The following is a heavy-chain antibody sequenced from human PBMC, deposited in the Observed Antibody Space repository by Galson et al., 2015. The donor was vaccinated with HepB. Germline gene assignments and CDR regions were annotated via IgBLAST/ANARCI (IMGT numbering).Heavy chain of an antibody. Sequence: SVKVSCKASGYTFTNFGMNWVRQAPRQGLEWMGWINTNTGNPTYAQDFTGRFVFSLDTSVNTAYLQISGLKAEDTAVYYCAKDLGSGSGPNGVWFDPWGQGTLVTVSS. V-gene: IGHV7-4-1*02. D-gene: IGHD3-10*01. CDR3: AKDLGSGSGPNGVWFDP. CDR2: INTNTGNP. J-gene: IGHJ5*02. CDR1: GYTFTNFG.